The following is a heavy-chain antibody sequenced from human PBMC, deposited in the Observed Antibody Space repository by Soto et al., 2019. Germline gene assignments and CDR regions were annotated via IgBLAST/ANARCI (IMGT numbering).Heavy chain of an antibody. CDR2: IFDSGTT. J-gene: IGHJ4*02. CDR1: GGSISSGGYY. CDR3: ASQASGWYPDY. D-gene: IGHD6-19*01. V-gene: IGHV4-31*03. Sequence: QVQLQESGPGLVKPSQTLSLTCTVSGGSISSGGYYWSWLRQHPGKGLEWIGYIFDSGTTYYNPSLKSRVTLSXXPSKRQFSLRLTSVTATDTAVYYCASQASGWYPDYWGQGTLVTVSS.